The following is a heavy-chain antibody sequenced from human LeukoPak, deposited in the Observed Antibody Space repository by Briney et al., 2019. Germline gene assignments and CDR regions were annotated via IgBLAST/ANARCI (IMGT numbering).Heavy chain of an antibody. Sequence: SQTLSRTCSVAWGYSSSFCWSWIRQHAGKGLEWIGRIYTSGSTNYNASLKSRVSMSVDTSKNQFSLKLSSVTAADTAVFYCARENSGSYREFDYWGQGTLVTVSS. J-gene: IGHJ4*02. CDR2: IYTSGST. CDR3: ARENSGSYREFDY. D-gene: IGHD1-26*01. V-gene: IGHV4-4*07. CDR1: WGYSSSFC.